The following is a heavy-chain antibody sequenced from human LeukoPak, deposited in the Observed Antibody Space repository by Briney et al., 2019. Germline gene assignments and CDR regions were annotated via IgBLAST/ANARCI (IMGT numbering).Heavy chain of an antibody. CDR2: INPSGGST. D-gene: IGHD5/OR15-5a*01. Sequence: ASVKVSCKASGYTFTSYYMHWVRQAPGQGLEWMGIINPSGGSTSYAQKFQGRVTITADESTSTAYMELSSLRSEDTAVYYCALPSTSYYYYGMDVWGQGTTVTVSS. CDR1: GYTFTSYY. J-gene: IGHJ6*02. CDR3: ALPSTSYYYYGMDV. V-gene: IGHV1-46*01.